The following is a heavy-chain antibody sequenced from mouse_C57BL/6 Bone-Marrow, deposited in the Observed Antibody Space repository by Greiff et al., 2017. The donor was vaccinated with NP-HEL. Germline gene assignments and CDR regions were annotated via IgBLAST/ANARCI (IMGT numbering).Heavy chain of an antibody. CDR3: ARDRGPTMVT. CDR1: GFTFSSYA. CDR2: ISDGGSYT. D-gene: IGHD2-2*01. J-gene: IGHJ3*02. V-gene: IGHV5-4*01. Sequence: EVQLVESGGGLVKPGGSLKLSCAASGFTFSSYAMSWVRQTPEKRLEWVATISDGGSYTYYPDNVKGRFTISRDNAKNNLYLQMSHLKSEDTAMYYCARDRGPTMVTWGQGTLVTVSA.